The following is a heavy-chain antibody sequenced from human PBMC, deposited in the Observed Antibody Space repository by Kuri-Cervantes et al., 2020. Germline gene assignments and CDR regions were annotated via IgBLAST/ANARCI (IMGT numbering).Heavy chain of an antibody. CDR1: GYTFTGNY. V-gene: IGHV1-2*02. J-gene: IGHJ4*02. Sequence: ASVKVSCKASGYTFTGNYIHWVRQAPGQGLEWMGWINPDSGGTNSAQKFQGRVTMTRDTSFSTAFMELSSLRSEDTAVYYCARGSSSAPYFDYWGQGTLVTVSS. D-gene: IGHD6-6*01. CDR3: ARGSSSAPYFDY. CDR2: INPDSGGT.